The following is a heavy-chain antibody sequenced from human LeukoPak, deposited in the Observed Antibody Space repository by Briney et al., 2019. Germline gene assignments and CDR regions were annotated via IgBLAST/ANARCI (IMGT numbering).Heavy chain of an antibody. Sequence: PGGSLRLSCAASGFTFSPYWMHWVRHVQGRGLVWVSRINSDGSATYADSVKGRFTISRDNAENTLYLQMNSLRVEDTGVYYCAREVCRGNSCYLEDWGPGSLVTVSS. V-gene: IGHV3-74*01. CDR2: INSDGSA. CDR1: GFTFSPYW. D-gene: IGHD2-15*01. CDR3: AREVCRGNSCYLED. J-gene: IGHJ4*02.